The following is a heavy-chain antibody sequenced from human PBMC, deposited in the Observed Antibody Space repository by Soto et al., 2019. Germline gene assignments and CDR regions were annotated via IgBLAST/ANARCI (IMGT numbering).Heavy chain of an antibody. V-gene: IGHV4-34*01. CDR2: INHSGST. CDR3: ARGRIAAAGSYYYYGMDV. CDR1: GFTFNSYD. Sequence: GSLRLSCVASGFTFNSYDMCWIRQPPGKGLEWIGEINHSGSTNYNPSLKSRVTISVDTSKNQFSLKLSSVTAADTAVYYCARGRIAAAGSYYYYGMDVWGQGTTVTVSS. D-gene: IGHD6-13*01. J-gene: IGHJ6*02.